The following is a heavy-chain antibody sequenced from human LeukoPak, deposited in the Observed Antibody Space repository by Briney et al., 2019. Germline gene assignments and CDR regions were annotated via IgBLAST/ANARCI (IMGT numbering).Heavy chain of an antibody. CDR2: ISSNGGST. J-gene: IGHJ4*02. CDR1: GFTFSSYA. V-gene: IGHV3-64*01. CDR3: ARGPQRYYYGSGSYDY. Sequence: GGSLRLSCAASGFTFSSYAMHWVRQAPGKGLEYVSAISSNGGSTYYANSVKGRFTISRDNSKNTLYLQMGSLRAEDMAVYYCARGPQRYYYGSGSYDYWGQGTLVTVSS. D-gene: IGHD3-10*01.